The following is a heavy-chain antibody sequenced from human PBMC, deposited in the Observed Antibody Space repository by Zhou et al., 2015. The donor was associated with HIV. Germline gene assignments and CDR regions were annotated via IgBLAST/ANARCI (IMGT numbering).Heavy chain of an antibody. CDR1: GYTFTSYY. J-gene: IGHJ3*02. V-gene: IGHV1-46*01. CDR2: INPSGGST. D-gene: IGHD2-21*02. CDR3: ARERTSIVVVTPDAFDI. Sequence: QVQLVQSGAEVKKPGASVKVSCKASGYTFTSYYMHWVRQAPGQGLEWMGIINPSGGSTSYAQKFQGRVTMTRDTSTSTVYMELSSLRSEDTAVYYCARERTSIVVVTPDAFDIWGQGTMVTVSS.